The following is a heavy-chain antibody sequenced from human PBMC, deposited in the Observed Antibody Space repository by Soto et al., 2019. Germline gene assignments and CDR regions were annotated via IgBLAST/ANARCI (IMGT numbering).Heavy chain of an antibody. V-gene: IGHV1-18*01. CDR2: ISAYNGNT. D-gene: IGHD6-13*01. J-gene: IGHJ5*02. CDR3: ARLRGSSSWYLTPNWFDP. Sequence: GASVKVSCKASGYTFTSYGISWVRQAPGQGLEWMGWISAYNGNTNYAQKLQGRVTMTTDTSTSTAYMELRSLRSDDTAVYYCARLRGSSSWYLTPNWFDPWGQGTLVTVSS. CDR1: GYTFTSYG.